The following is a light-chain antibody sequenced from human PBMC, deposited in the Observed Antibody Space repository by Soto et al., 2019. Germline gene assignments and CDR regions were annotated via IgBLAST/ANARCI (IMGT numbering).Light chain of an antibody. J-gene: IGLJ3*02. CDR3: QPYDSSLSGGV. CDR2: GNS. V-gene: IGLV1-40*01. CDR1: SSNIGAGYD. Sequence: QSVLSQPPSVSGARGQRVTISCTGSSSNIGAGYDVHWYQQLPGTAPKLLIYGNSNRPSGVPDRFSGSKSGTSASLAITGLQAEDEADYFCQPYDSSLSGGVFGGGTKLTVL.